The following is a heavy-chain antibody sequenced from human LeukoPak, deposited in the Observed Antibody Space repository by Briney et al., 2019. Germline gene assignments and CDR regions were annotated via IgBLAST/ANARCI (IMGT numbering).Heavy chain of an antibody. Sequence: GASVKVSCKASGGTFSSYAISWVRQAPGQGLEWMGGIIPIFGTANYAQKFQGRVTITAYESTSTAHMELSSLRSEDTAVYYCARDGGGTVMFDYWGQGTLVTVSS. D-gene: IGHD1-1*01. CDR2: IIPIFGTA. CDR1: GGTFSSYA. J-gene: IGHJ4*02. CDR3: ARDGGGTVMFDY. V-gene: IGHV1-69*13.